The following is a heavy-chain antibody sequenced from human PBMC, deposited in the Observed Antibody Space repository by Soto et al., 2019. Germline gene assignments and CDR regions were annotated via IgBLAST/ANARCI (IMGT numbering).Heavy chain of an antibody. D-gene: IGHD6-6*01. Sequence: QVQLVESGGGVVQPGRSLRLSCAASGFTFSSYPMHWVRQAPGKGLEWVTVISYDGSNKYYADSVKGRFTISRDNSKNTLYLQMNSLRTEDTAVYYCARDIAARSHYYSGMDVWGQGTTVTVSS. CDR2: ISYDGSNK. V-gene: IGHV3-30-3*01. CDR3: ARDIAARSHYYSGMDV. CDR1: GFTFSSYP. J-gene: IGHJ6*02.